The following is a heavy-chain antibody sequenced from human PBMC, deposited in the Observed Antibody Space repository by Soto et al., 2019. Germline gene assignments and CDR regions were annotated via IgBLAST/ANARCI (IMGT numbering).Heavy chain of an antibody. V-gene: IGHV3-23*01. Sequence: EVQLLESGGGLVQPGGSLRLSCAASGFTFSNYAINGVRLAPGKGLEWVSGISGGGGSTYYADYVKGRFTIFRDTSKNTDFLKMNSLRADERAGYDCAKVYIVVVTVLRPDDAFDVWGQGTMVTVSS. CDR1: GFTFSNYA. D-gene: IGHD2-21*02. CDR2: ISGGGGST. J-gene: IGHJ3*01. CDR3: AKVYIVVVTVLRPDDAFDV.